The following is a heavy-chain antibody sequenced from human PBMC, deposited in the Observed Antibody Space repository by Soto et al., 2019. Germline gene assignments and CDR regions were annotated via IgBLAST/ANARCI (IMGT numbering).Heavy chain of an antibody. CDR3: ARVPTGKYGVWNY. D-gene: IGHD2-8*01. CDR1: GFPFRSYC. Sequence: GGSMRLSCAASGFPFRSYCMHWVRQAPGKGLVWVSRINPGGSITAYADSVKGRFTISRDNAKNTLYLQMNSLRGDDTALYYCARVPTGKYGVWNYWGQGTLVTVSS. CDR2: INPGGSIT. V-gene: IGHV3-74*01. J-gene: IGHJ4*02.